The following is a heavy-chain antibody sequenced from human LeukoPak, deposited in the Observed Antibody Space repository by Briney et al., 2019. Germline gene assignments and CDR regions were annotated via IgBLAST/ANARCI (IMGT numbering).Heavy chain of an antibody. CDR3: ARGEVAFGGEKGY. D-gene: IGHD3-16*01. CDR2: ISSSSSYI. CDR1: GFTFSSYS. Sequence: GGSLRLSCAASGFTFSSYSMNWVRQAPGKGLEWVSSISSSSSYIYYADSVKGRFTISRDNAKNSLYLQMNSLRAEDTAVYYCARGEVAFGGEKGYRGQGTLVTVSS. V-gene: IGHV3-21*01. J-gene: IGHJ4*02.